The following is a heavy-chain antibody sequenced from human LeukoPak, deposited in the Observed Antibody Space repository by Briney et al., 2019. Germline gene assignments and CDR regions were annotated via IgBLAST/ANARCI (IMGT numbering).Heavy chain of an antibody. D-gene: IGHD6-13*01. CDR3: ANQQLVNVGFDY. J-gene: IGHJ4*02. Sequence: GGSLRLSCAASGFTVSSNYMSWVRQAPGKGLEWVSVIYSGGSTYYADSVKGRFTISRDNSKNTLYLQMNSLRAEDTAVYYCANQQLVNVGFDYWGQGTLVTVSS. CDR2: IYSGGST. V-gene: IGHV3-53*01. CDR1: GFTVSSNY.